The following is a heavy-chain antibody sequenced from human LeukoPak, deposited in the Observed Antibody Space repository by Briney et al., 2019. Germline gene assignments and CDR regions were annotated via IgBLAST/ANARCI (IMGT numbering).Heavy chain of an antibody. Sequence: SETLSLTCAVYGGSFSGYYWSWIRQPPGKGLEWIGEINHSGSTNYNPSLKSRVTISVATSKNQFSLKLSSVTAADTAVYYCARGGGFGYYPDYWGQGTLVTVSS. CDR1: GGSFSGYY. CDR3: ARGGGFGYYPDY. J-gene: IGHJ4*02. CDR2: INHSGST. D-gene: IGHD3-22*01. V-gene: IGHV4-34*01.